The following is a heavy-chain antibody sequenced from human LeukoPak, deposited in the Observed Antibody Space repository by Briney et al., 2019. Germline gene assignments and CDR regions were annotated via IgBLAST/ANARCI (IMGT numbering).Heavy chain of an antibody. J-gene: IGHJ4*02. CDR1: GFTFSSYR. CDR3: TSLDY. CDR2: INSDGSST. V-gene: IGHV3-74*01. Sequence: GGSMRLSCAASGFTFSSYRMHWVRQAPGKGLVWVSRINSDGSSTSYADSVKGRFTISRDNAKNALYLQMNCLRRDDTAVCYCTSLDYWVQGTLVTVSS.